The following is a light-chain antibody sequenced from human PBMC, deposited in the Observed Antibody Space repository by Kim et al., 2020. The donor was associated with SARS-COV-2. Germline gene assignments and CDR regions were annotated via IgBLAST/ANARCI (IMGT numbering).Light chain of an antibody. V-gene: IGLV3-1*01. CDR2: QDS. J-gene: IGLJ1*01. CDR3: QAWDSSTEV. CDR1: KLGEKY. Sequence: SVSPGQTASITCSGDKLGEKYACWYQQKPGQAPVLVIYQDSKRPSGIPERFSGSNSGNTATLTISGTQAMDEADYYCQAWDSSTEVFGTGTKVTVL.